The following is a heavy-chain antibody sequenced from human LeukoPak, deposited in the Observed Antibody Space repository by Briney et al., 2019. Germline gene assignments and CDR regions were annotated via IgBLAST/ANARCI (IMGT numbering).Heavy chain of an antibody. CDR1: GGSISSGSYY. CDR2: IYTSGST. J-gene: IGHJ4*02. Sequence: TLSLTCTVSGGSISSGSYYWSWIRPPAGKGLEWIGRIYTSGSTNYNPPLKSRVTISVDTSKNQFSLKLSSVTAADTAVYYCARSRYSSSWYEESGYWGQGTLVTVSS. V-gene: IGHV4-61*02. D-gene: IGHD6-13*01. CDR3: ARSRYSSSWYEESGY.